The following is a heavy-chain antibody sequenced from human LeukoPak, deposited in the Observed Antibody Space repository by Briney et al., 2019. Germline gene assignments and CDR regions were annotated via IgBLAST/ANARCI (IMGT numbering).Heavy chain of an antibody. CDR2: ISSSSSTI. CDR3: ASPVLRYFDWLLWAFDI. CDR1: GFTFSSYS. J-gene: IGHJ3*02. Sequence: GGSLRLSCAASGFTFSSYSMNWVRQAPGKGLEWVSYISSSSSTIYYADSVKGRFTISRDNAKNSLYLQMNSLRAEDTAVYYCASPVLRYFDWLLWAFDIWGQGTMVTVSS. D-gene: IGHD3-9*01. V-gene: IGHV3-48*01.